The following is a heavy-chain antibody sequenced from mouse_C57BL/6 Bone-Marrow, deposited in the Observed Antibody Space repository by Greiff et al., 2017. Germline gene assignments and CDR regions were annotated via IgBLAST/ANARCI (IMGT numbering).Heavy chain of an antibody. V-gene: IGHV14-1*01. CDR3: TTFYSNYHYAKDY. CDR2: IDPEDGDT. CDR1: GFNIKDYY. D-gene: IGHD2-5*01. Sequence: VQLQQSGAELVRPGASVKLSCTASGFNIKDYYMHWVKQRPERGLEWIGRIDPEDGDTEYAPKFQGKATMTADTSSNTAYLQLSSLTSEDTAVYYCTTFYSNYHYAKDYWGQGTSVTVSS. J-gene: IGHJ4*01.